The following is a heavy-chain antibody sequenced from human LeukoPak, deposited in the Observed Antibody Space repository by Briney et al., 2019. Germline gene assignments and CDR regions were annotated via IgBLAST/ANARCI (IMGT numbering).Heavy chain of an antibody. Sequence: PGESLKISCKGSGYTFTNYWIGWVRQMPEKGLEFMGIIYPGDSNTRYSPSFQGQVTISADKSINTAYLQWSSLKASDTAMYYCARHPCGGDCYSALYYFDYWGQGTLVTVSS. J-gene: IGHJ4*02. CDR2: IYPGDSNT. V-gene: IGHV5-51*01. CDR3: ARHPCGGDCYSALYYFDY. D-gene: IGHD2-21*02. CDR1: GYTFTNYW.